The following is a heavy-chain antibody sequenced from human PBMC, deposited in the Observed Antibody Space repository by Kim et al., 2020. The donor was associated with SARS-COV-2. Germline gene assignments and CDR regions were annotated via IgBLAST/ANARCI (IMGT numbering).Heavy chain of an antibody. V-gene: IGHV4-59*08. CDR3: GGGGSSWYGGDYYYYGMDV. D-gene: IGHD6-13*01. J-gene: IGHJ6*02. CDR1: GGSISSYY. CDR2: IYYSGST. Sequence: SETLSLTCTVSGGSISSYYWSWIRQPPGKGLEWIGYIYYSGSTNYNPSLKSRVTISVDTSKNQFSLKLSSVTAADTAVYYCGGGGSSWYGGDYYYYGMDVWGQGTTVTVSS.